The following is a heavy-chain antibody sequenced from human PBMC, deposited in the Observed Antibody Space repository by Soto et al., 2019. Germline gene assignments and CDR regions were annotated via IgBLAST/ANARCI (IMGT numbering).Heavy chain of an antibody. Sequence: EAQLVESGGDLVQPGGSLRLSCAASGFMFSDSWMNWVRQAPGKGLEWVANIKPDGSETDYVDSVKGRFTISRDNAKKFLYLHTNSLRVDDTAGYYCASGIAPWGEGTLVTVSS. J-gene: IGHJ5*02. CDR3: ASGIAP. CDR1: GFMFSDSW. V-gene: IGHV3-7*05. CDR2: IKPDGSET.